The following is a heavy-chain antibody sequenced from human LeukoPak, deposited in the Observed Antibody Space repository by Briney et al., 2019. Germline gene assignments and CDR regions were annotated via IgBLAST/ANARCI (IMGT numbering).Heavy chain of an antibody. CDR1: GFTFSSYA. CDR2: ISYDGSNK. J-gene: IGHJ4*02. Sequence: GGSLRLSCAASGFTFSSYAMHWVRQAPGKRLEWVAVISYDGSNKYYADSVKGRFTISRDNSKNTLYLQMNSLRAEDTAVYYCARTECIDYWGQGTLVTVSS. CDR3: ARTECIDY. V-gene: IGHV3-30*04. D-gene: IGHD1-14*01.